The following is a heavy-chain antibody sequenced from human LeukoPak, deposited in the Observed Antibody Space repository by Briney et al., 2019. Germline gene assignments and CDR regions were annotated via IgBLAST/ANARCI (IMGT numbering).Heavy chain of an antibody. J-gene: IGHJ4*02. Sequence: GGSLRLSCAASGFTFSSYAMHWVRQAPGKRLEWVAVISYDGSNKYYADSVKGRFTISRDNSKNTLYLQMNSLRAEDTAVYYCARDILTRALDYWGQGTLVTVSS. D-gene: IGHD3-9*01. CDR3: ARDILTRALDY. V-gene: IGHV3-30*04. CDR2: ISYDGSNK. CDR1: GFTFSSYA.